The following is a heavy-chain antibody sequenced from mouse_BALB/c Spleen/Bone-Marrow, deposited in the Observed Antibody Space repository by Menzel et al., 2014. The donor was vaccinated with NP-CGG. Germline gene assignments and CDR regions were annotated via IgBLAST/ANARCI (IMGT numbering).Heavy chain of an antibody. CDR1: GFNIKDYY. CDR3: ARGNGYAMDY. J-gene: IGHJ4*01. V-gene: IGHV14-1*02. CDR2: IDPANGNT. Sequence: EVKLQESGAGIVRPGALVKLSCKASGFNIKDYYMQWVKQRPEQGLEWIGRIDPANGNTIYDPKFQGKASITADTSSNTAYLQRSSLTSEDAAVYSSARGNGYAMDYWGQGTPVTVSS.